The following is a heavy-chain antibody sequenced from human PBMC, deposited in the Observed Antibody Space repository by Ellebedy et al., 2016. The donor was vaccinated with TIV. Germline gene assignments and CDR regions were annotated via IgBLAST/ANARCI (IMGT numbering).Heavy chain of an antibody. CDR1: GFTFSSYG. Sequence: GESLKISCAASGFTFSSYGMHWVRQAPGKGLEWVAFIRYDGSNKYYADSVKGRFTTSRDNSKNTLYLQMNSLRAEDTAVYYCAKESVVRGPKYYFDYWGQGTLVTVSS. CDR3: AKESVVRGPKYYFDY. J-gene: IGHJ4*02. V-gene: IGHV3-30*02. CDR2: IRYDGSNK. D-gene: IGHD3-10*01.